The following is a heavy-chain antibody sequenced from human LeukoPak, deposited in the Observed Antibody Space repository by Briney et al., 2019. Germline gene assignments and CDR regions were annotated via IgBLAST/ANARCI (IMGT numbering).Heavy chain of an antibody. Sequence: KPGGSLRLSCAASGFTFSSYAMSWVRQAPGKGLEWVSGISDSGGNTYYADSVKGRFTISRDNSKNTLSLQMNSLKAEDTAVYYCARVPSRWLGSIDYWGQGTLVTVSS. CDR2: ISDSGGNT. CDR1: GFTFSSYA. J-gene: IGHJ4*02. V-gene: IGHV3-23*01. CDR3: ARVPSRWLGSIDY. D-gene: IGHD6-19*01.